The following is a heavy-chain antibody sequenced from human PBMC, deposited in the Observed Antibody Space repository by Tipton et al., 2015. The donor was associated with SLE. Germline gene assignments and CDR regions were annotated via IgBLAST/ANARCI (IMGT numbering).Heavy chain of an antibody. V-gene: IGHV3-21*05. CDR3: TRDPRHCDY. CDR2: IAGTSSFI. D-gene: IGHD2-21*01. J-gene: IGHJ4*02. CDR1: GFTFSTYA. Sequence: SLRLSCAASGFTFSTYAMTWVRQAPGKGLEWVSYIAGTSSFINYGDSVKGRFTVSRDNTRNVMYLQMNSLTVDDTAVYYCTRDPRHCDYWGRGTLVTVSS.